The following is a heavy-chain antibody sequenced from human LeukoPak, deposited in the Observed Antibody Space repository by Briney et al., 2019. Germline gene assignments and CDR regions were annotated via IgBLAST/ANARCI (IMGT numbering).Heavy chain of an antibody. CDR2: ISWNSGSI. CDR1: GFTFDDYA. V-gene: IGHV3-9*01. CDR3: VKAPVVSRNAFDI. Sequence: GGSLRLSCAASGFTFDDYAMPWVRQAPGKGLEWVSGISWNSGSIGYADSVKGRFTISRDNAKNSLYLQMNSLRAEDTALYYCVKAPVVSRNAFDIWGQGTMVTVSS. D-gene: IGHD4-23*01. J-gene: IGHJ3*02.